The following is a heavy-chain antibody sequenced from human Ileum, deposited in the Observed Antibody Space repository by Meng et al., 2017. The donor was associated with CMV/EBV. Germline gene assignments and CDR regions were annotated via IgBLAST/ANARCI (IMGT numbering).Heavy chain of an antibody. D-gene: IGHD4-17*01. V-gene: IGHV3-23*01. CDR3: AKDPNDYGDYGDDY. J-gene: IGHJ4*02. CDR2: ISGSGGST. Sequence: SGFTFSSYAMSWVRQAPGKGLEWVSAISGSGGSTYYADSVKGRFTISRDNSKNTLYLQMNSLRAEDTAVYYCAKDPNDYGDYGDDYWGQGTLVTVSS. CDR1: GFTFSSYA.